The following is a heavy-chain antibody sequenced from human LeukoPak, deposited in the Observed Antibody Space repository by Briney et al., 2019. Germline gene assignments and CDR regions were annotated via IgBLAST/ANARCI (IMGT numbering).Heavy chain of an antibody. J-gene: IGHJ4*02. D-gene: IGHD5-24*01. Sequence: PSETLSLTCTVSGGSISSYYWSWIRQPPGKGLEWIGYIYYSGSTNYNPSLKSRVTISVDTSKNQFSLKLSSVTPEDTAVYYCARAATSLSIDFDYWGQGTLVTVSS. CDR2: IYYSGST. CDR3: ARAATSLSIDFDY. V-gene: IGHV4-59*12. CDR1: GGSISSYY.